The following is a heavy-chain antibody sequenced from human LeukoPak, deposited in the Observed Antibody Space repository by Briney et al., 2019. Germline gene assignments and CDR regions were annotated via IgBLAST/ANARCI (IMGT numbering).Heavy chain of an antibody. J-gene: IGHJ4*02. D-gene: IGHD3-22*01. Sequence: GGSLRLSCAASGFTFSSYAMSWVRQAPGKGLEWVSAISSSGGSTYYADSVKGRFTIARDNSKNTLYLQMNSLRAEDTAVYYCAREYYYDSSGYYSDYWGQGTLVTVSS. CDR2: ISSSGGST. CDR3: AREYYYDSSGYYSDY. V-gene: IGHV3-23*01. CDR1: GFTFSSYA.